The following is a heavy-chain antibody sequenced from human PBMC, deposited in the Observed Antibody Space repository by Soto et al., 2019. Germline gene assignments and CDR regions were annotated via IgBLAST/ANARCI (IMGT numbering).Heavy chain of an antibody. V-gene: IGHV2-5*01. J-gene: IGHJ5*02. CDR1: GFSLSTSEVG. CDR3: AHSRVFDWFDP. CDR2: IFWNDDE. D-gene: IGHD6-13*01. Sequence: SCPTLVNPTQTLTLTCTFSGFSLSTSEVGXGWIRQPPGKALEWLALIFWNDDERYSPSLKSRLTITKDISKNQVVLTMTNMDPVDTATYYCAHSRVFDWFDPWGQGTLVTVSS.